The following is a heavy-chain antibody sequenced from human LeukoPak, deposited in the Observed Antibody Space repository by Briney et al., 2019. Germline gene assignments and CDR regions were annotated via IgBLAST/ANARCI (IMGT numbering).Heavy chain of an antibody. J-gene: IGHJ4*02. CDR2: ISTGGSIK. CDR3: AREGEYSGSSWSFDS. D-gene: IGHD1-26*01. CDR1: GFTFSSYG. V-gene: IGHV3-48*03. Sequence: GGSLRLSCSASGFTFSSYGIHWVRQAPGKGLEWISYISTGGSIKYYADSVKGRFTISRDNAKNSLYLQMNSLRAEDTALYYCAREGEYSGSSWSFDSWGQGTQVTVSS.